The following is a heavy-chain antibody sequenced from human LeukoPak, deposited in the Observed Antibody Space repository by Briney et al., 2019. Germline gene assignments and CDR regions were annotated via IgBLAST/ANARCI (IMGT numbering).Heavy chain of an antibody. V-gene: IGHV3-74*01. CDR1: GFTFSSHW. D-gene: IGHD1-1*01. J-gene: IGHJ4*02. CDR2: INSEGSIT. CDR3: ARDFNWNPPDS. Sequence: GGSLRLSCAASGFTFSSHWMYWVRQAPGKGLFWVSRINSEGSITTYADSAQGRFTISRDNAKHTLYLQMNSLRVEDTAVYYCARDFNWNPPDSWGQGTLVTVSS.